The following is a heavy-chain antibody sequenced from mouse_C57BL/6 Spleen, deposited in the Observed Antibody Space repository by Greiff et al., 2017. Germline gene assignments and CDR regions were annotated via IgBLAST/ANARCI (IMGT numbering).Heavy chain of an antibody. D-gene: IGHD3-2*02. CDR2: IDPSDSYT. J-gene: IGHJ3*01. CDR1: GYTFTSYW. V-gene: IGHV1-69*01. Sequence: VKLQQPGAELVMPGASVKLSCKASGYTFTSYWMHWVKQRPGQGLEWIGEIDPSDSYTNYNQKFKGKSTLTVDKSSSTAYMQLSSLTSEDSAVYYCARSDSSGYWCAYWGQGTLVTVSA. CDR3: ARSDSSGYWCAY.